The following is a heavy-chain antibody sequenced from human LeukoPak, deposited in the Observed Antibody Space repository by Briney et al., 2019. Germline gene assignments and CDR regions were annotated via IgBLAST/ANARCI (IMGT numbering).Heavy chain of an antibody. D-gene: IGHD2-2*01. V-gene: IGHV3-53*01. CDR1: GFTVSSNY. Sequence: GGSLRLSCAASGFTVSSNYMSWVRQAPGKGLEWVSVIYSGGSTYYADSVKGRFTISRDSSKNTLSLQMNSLRAEDTAVYYCAKIPKGGYFDYWGQGTLVTVSS. J-gene: IGHJ4*02. CDR2: IYSGGST. CDR3: AKIPKGGYFDY.